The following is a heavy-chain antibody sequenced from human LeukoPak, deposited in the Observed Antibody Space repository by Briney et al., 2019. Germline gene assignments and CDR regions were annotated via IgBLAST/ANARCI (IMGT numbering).Heavy chain of an antibody. D-gene: IGHD3-22*01. CDR1: GYTFTGYY. J-gene: IGHJ4*02. CDR3: AREAYYYDTSSYYPYYFDY. V-gene: IGHV1-2*02. Sequence: ASVKVSCKASGYTFTGYYMHWVRQAPGQGLEWMGWIDPNSGDTNFAQKFQGRVTMTRDTSISTAYMELSRLRSDDTAVYYCAREAYYYDTSSYYPYYFDYWGQGTLVTVSS. CDR2: IDPNSGDT.